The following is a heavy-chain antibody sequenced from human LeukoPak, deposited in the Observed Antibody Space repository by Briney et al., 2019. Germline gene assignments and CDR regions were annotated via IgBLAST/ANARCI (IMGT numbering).Heavy chain of an antibody. CDR3: TSDFG. J-gene: IGHJ3*01. V-gene: IGHV3-15*01. D-gene: IGHD3-10*01. Sequence: GGCLRLSCEASGLTLGDAWIHWVRQAPRKGVEWVGRMKSKASGGTPDYAAPVIGRFTISRDDSKNTLYLQMNSLKIEDGGVYYCTSDFGWGQGTMVAVSS. CDR1: GLTLGDAW. CDR2: MKSKASGGTP.